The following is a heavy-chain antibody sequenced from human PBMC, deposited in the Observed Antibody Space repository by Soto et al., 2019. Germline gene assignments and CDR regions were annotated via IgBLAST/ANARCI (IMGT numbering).Heavy chain of an antibody. CDR2: FDPEDGET. CDR3: ATSPGRLRYFDWSPDY. V-gene: IGHV1-24*01. D-gene: IGHD3-9*01. CDR1: GYTLTELS. Sequence: GASVKVSCKVSGYTLTELSMHWVRQAPGKGLEWMGGFDPEDGETIYAQKFQGRVTMTEDTSTDTAYMELSSLRSEDTAVYYCATSPGRLRYFDWSPDYWGQGTLVTVSS. J-gene: IGHJ4*02.